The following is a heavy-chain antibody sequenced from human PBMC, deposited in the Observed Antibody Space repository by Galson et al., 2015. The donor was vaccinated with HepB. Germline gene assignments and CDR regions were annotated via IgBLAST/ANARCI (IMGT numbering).Heavy chain of an antibody. CDR3: ARRIAVAGNHDAFDI. Sequence: SVKVSCKASGGTFSSYTISWVRQAPGQGLEWMGRIIPILGIANYAQKFQGRVTITADKSTSTAYMELSSLRSEDTAVYYCARRIAVAGNHDAFDIWGQGTMVTVSS. V-gene: IGHV1-69*02. J-gene: IGHJ3*02. D-gene: IGHD6-19*01. CDR1: GGTFSSYT. CDR2: IIPILGIA.